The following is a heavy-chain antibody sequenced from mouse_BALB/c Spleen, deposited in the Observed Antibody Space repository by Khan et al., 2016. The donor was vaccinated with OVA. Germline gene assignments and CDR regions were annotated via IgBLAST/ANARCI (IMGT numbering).Heavy chain of an antibody. D-gene: IGHD2-1*01. CDR2: INTYTGEP. CDR3: ARSNGNYWFAY. CDR1: GYTFTNYG. J-gene: IGHJ3*01. V-gene: IGHV9-3-1*01. Sequence: QIQLVQSGPELKKPGETVKISCKASGYTFTNYGMNWVKQAPGKGLKWMGWINTYTGEPTYADDFKERFAFSLETSASTAYLQINNLKNEDTATYFCARSNGNYWFAYWGQGTLVTVSA.